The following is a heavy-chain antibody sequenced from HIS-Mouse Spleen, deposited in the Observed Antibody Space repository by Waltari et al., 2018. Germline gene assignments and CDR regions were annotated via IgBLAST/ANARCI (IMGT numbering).Heavy chain of an antibody. CDR2: IKPDSGGT. CDR3: ASKNNNWNRAFDI. V-gene: IGHV1-2*02. CDR1: GYTFTGYY. J-gene: IGHJ3*02. Sequence: QVQLVQSGAEVKKPGASVKVSCKASGYTFTGYYMHWVRQAPGQGLEWMGRIKPDSGGTNSEQKFQGRVTMTRDASISTAYMELSRLRSDDTAVYYCASKNNNWNRAFDIWGQGTMVTVSS. D-gene: IGHD1-1*01.